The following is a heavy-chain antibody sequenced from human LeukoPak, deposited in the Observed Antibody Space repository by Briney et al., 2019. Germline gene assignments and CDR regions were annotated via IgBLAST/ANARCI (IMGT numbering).Heavy chain of an antibody. V-gene: IGHV3-74*01. Sequence: GGSLRLSCAASGFTFSNYWVHWVRQAPGKGLVWVSRISYDGSSTNYADPVKGRFTISRDNAKNTLYLQMNSLRAEDTAVYYCARRSAAKDAFDFWGQGTMVTVSS. CDR3: ARRSAAKDAFDF. CDR2: ISYDGSST. J-gene: IGHJ3*01. D-gene: IGHD6-25*01. CDR1: GFTFSNYW.